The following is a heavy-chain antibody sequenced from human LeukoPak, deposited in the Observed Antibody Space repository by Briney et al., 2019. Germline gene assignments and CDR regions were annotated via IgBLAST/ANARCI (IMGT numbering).Heavy chain of an antibody. J-gene: IGHJ3*02. CDR3: ARRRGQRQWLVQGAFDI. CDR1: GGSFSGYY. V-gene: IGHV4-39*01. Sequence: SETLSLTCAVYGGSFSGYYWGWIRQPPGKGLEWIGSIYYSGSTYYNPSLKSRVTISVDTSKNQFSLKLSSVTAADTAVYYCARRRGQRQWLVQGAFDIWGQGTMVTVSS. CDR2: IYYSGST. D-gene: IGHD6-19*01.